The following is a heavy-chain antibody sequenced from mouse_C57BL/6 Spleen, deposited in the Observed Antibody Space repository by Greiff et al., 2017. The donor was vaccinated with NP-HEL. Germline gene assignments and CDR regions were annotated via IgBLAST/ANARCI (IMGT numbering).Heavy chain of an antibody. V-gene: IGHV1-54*01. CDR3: ARELGDFDY. D-gene: IGHD4-1*01. CDR2: INPGSGGT. J-gene: IGHJ2*01. Sequence: QVQLQQSGAELVRPGTSVKVSCKASGYAFTNYLIEWVKQRPGQGLEWIGVINPGSGGTNYNEKFKGKATLTADKSSSTAYMQLSSLTSEDSAVYFCARELGDFDYWGQGTTLTVSS. CDR1: GYAFTNYL.